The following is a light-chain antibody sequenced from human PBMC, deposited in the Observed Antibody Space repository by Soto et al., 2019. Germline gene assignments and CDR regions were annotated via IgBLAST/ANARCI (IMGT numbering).Light chain of an antibody. CDR3: ISYAGSDNFV. CDR1: SSDVGGYNY. J-gene: IGLJ1*01. Sequence: SALAQPPSASGSPGQSVTISCTGTSSDVGGYNYVSWYQQHPGKAPKLMIYEVSKRPSGVPDRFSGSKSDNTAYLTVSGLQAEDEADYYCISYAGSDNFVFGTGTKVTV. CDR2: EVS. V-gene: IGLV2-8*01.